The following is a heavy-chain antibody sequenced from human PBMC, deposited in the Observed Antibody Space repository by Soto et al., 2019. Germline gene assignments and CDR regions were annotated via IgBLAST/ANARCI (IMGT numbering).Heavy chain of an antibody. D-gene: IGHD6-19*01. J-gene: IGHJ4*02. CDR1: GGTFSTYA. CDR3: ARPKGTYSSGYYYFDF. V-gene: IGHV1-69*13. CDR2: IIPLFGTA. Sequence: ASVKVSCKTSGGTFSTYAINWVRQAPGQGLEWMGAIIPLFGTADYSQKFQGRVTITADESTSTAYMELSSLRSDDTAVYFCARPKGTYSSGYYYFDFWGQGTLVTVSS.